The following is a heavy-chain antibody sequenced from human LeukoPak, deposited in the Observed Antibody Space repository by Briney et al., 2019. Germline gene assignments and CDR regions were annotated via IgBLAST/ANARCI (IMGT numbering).Heavy chain of an antibody. CDR3: ARDYYGSGSYYRN. Sequence: GGSLRLSCAASGFTFSGYSMNWVRQAPGKGLEWVSYISSSGSTIYYADSVKGRFTISRDNAKNSLYLQMNSLRAEDTAVYYCARDYYGSGSYYRNWGQGTLVTVSS. CDR2: ISSSGSTI. V-gene: IGHV3-48*04. CDR1: GFTFSGYS. J-gene: IGHJ4*02. D-gene: IGHD3-10*01.